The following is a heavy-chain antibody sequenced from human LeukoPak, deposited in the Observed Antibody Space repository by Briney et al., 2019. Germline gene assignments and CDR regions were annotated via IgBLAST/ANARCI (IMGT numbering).Heavy chain of an antibody. CDR3: ARSIAVAGSFYFDY. CDR1: GYSFTSNW. Sequence: GESLKISCKGSGYSFTSNWIAWVRQMPGKGLEWMGIIYPGVSDTRYSPSFQGQVTISADKSISTAYLQWSSLKASDTAMYYCARSIAVAGSFYFDYWGQGTLVTVSS. J-gene: IGHJ4*02. CDR2: IYPGVSDT. D-gene: IGHD6-19*01. V-gene: IGHV5-51*01.